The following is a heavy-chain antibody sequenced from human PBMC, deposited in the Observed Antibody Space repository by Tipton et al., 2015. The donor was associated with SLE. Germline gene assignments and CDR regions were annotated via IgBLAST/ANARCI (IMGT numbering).Heavy chain of an antibody. CDR3: ARGDPYCGGDCYDY. Sequence: SLRLSCAASGFTFSSFDVNWVRQAPGKGLEWVSYISGSGGTRYYADSVKGRFTISRDNSKNTLYLQMNSLRVEDTAIYYCARGDPYCGGDCYDYWGQGTLVTVSS. D-gene: IGHD2-21*01. V-gene: IGHV3-48*03. CDR2: ISGSGGTR. J-gene: IGHJ4*02. CDR1: GFTFSSFD.